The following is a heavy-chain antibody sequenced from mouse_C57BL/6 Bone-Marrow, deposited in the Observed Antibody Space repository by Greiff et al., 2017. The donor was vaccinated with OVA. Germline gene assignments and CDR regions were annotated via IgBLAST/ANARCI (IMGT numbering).Heavy chain of an antibody. Sequence: VKLVESGAELARPGASVKLSCKASGYTFTSYGISWVKQRTGQGLEWIGEIYPRSGNTYYNEKFKGKATLTADKSSSTAYMELRSLTSEDSAVYFCACSRRAYWGQGTLVTVSA. V-gene: IGHV1-81*01. CDR3: ACSRRAY. CDR1: GYTFTSYG. D-gene: IGHD6-1*01. CDR2: IYPRSGNT. J-gene: IGHJ3*01.